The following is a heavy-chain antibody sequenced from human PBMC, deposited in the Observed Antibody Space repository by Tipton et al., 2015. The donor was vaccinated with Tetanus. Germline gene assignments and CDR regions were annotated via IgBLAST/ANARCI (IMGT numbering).Heavy chain of an antibody. Sequence: GLVKPSETLSLTCTVSGGSISSPSYYWGWIRQPPGKGLEWIGSVYYSGTTYYNPSLRNRLTVSRDTSKNQFSLNLKSVTAADTAVYYCARVDPFDGRGYGGAFDIWGHGAMVTVSS. V-gene: IGHV4-39*02. D-gene: IGHD3-22*01. CDR3: ARVDPFDGRGYGGAFDI. J-gene: IGHJ3*02. CDR2: VYYSGTT. CDR1: GGSISSPSYY.